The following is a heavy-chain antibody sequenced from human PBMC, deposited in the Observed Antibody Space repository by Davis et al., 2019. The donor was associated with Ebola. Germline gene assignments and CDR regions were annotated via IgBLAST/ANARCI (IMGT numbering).Heavy chain of an antibody. V-gene: IGHV1-69*13. CDR2: IIPIFGTA. J-gene: IGHJ5*02. CDR3: ARDRSLYGDYVWFDP. CDR1: GYTFTGYY. D-gene: IGHD4-17*01. Sequence: AASVKVSCKASGYTFTGYYMHWVRQAPGQGLEWMGGIIPIFGTANYAQKFQGRVTITADESTSTAYMELSSLRSEDTAVYYCARDRSLYGDYVWFDPWGQGTLVTVSS.